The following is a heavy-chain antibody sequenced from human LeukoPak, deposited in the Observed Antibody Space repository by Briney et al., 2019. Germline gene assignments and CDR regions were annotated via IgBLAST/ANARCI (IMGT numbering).Heavy chain of an antibody. CDR3: ARDRYGCCGDYAFDI. CDR2: IWYDGSKK. Sequence: PERSLRLSCAASGFTFSSHCMHWVRQAPGKGLEWVAMIWYDGSKKYYGDSVTSRFTVSTDNSKITMHLQMNSLRDEDTAVYYCARDRYGCCGDYAFDIWGQGTLVTVSS. V-gene: IGHV3-33*01. CDR1: GFTFSSHC. D-gene: IGHD2-21*02. J-gene: IGHJ3*02.